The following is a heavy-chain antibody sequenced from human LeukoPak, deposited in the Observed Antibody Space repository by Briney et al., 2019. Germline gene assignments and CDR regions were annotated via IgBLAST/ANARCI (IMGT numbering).Heavy chain of an antibody. J-gene: IGHJ4*02. CDR3: AKERKLLPFDC. CDR1: GFTVSGNY. CDR2: IYSGGST. V-gene: IGHV3-53*05. Sequence: PGGSLRLSCAASGFTVSGNYLSWVRQAPGKGLEWVSLIYSGGSTLYADSVKGRFTISRDNSKNTLYLQMNNLRPEDTAVYYCAKERKLLPFDCWGQGTLVTVSS. D-gene: IGHD4-23*01.